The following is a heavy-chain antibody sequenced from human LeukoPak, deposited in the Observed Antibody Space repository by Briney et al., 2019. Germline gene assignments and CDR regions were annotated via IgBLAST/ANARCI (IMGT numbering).Heavy chain of an antibody. CDR2: INHSGST. CDR3: ARGPIATYYDSSGYWPKYYYYGMDV. J-gene: IGHJ6*02. V-gene: IGHV4-34*01. CDR1: GGSFSGYY. Sequence: SETLSLTCAVYGGSFSGYYWSWIRQPPGNGLEWSGEINHSGSTNYNPSLKSRVTISVDTSKNQFSLKLSSVTAADTAVYYCARGPIATYYDSSGYWPKYYYYGMDVWGQGTTVTVSS. D-gene: IGHD3-22*01.